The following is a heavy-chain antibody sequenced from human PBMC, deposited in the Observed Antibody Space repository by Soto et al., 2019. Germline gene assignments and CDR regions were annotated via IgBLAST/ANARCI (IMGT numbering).Heavy chain of an antibody. V-gene: IGHV4-59*01. J-gene: IGHJ6*02. CDR2: IYYNGDT. Sequence: PSETLSLTCTVSGGSISKYYWAWIRQPPGKGLEWIGYIYYNGDTDYSPSLKSRVTISVDTSKNQFSLNLYPVTAADTAVYYCAKFNGYKLARSGYYYARDVGGQGTTVTV. D-gene: IGHD1-1*01. CDR1: GGSISKYY. CDR3: AKFNGYKLARSGYYYARDV.